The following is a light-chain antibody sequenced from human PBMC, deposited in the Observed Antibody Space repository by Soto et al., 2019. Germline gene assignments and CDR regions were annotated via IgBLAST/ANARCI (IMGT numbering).Light chain of an antibody. CDR1: KDIRNY. CDR2: AAS. V-gene: IGKV1-27*01. J-gene: IGKJ1*01. CDR3: QKYNSAPRT. Sequence: DIQMTQSPSPLSASVGDRVTITCRASKDIRNYLAWYQQKPGKVPKLLIYAASTLQSGVPSRFSGSGSGTDFTLTISSLQPEDVATYYCQKYNSAPRTFGQGTKVEIK.